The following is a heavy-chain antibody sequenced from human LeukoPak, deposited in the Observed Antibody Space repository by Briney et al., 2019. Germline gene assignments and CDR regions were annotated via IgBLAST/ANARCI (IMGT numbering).Heavy chain of an antibody. CDR1: GGSISSYY. Sequence: SETLSLTCTVSGGSISSYYWSWIRQPAGKGLEWIGRIYTSGSTNYNPSLKSRVTMSVDTSKNQFSLKLSSVTAADTAVYYCARGTSGYSYSYRYYYYYYMDVWGKGTTVTVSS. V-gene: IGHV4-4*07. CDR3: ARGTSGYSYSYRYYYYYYMDV. J-gene: IGHJ6*03. CDR2: IYTSGST. D-gene: IGHD5-18*01.